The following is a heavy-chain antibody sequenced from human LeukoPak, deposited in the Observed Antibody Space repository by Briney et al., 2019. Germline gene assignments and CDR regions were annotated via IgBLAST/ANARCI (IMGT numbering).Heavy chain of an antibody. CDR1: GGSISSYY. Sequence: SETLSLTCTVSGGSISSYYWSWIRQPAGKGLEWIGRIYTSGSTNYSPSLKSRVTMSVDTSKNQFSLKLSSVTAADTAVYYCALSSYSYGTTRPFDYWGQGTLVTVSS. CDR3: ALSSYSYGTTRPFDY. J-gene: IGHJ4*02. V-gene: IGHV4-4*07. CDR2: IYTSGST. D-gene: IGHD5-18*01.